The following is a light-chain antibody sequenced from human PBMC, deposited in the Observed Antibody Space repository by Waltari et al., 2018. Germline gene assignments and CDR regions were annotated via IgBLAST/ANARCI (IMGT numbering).Light chain of an antibody. CDR2: DAS. Sequence: DIQMTQSPSPLSASVGDKVTITCQASQDINTYLTWYQQKPGKAPKLLIHDASKLETVVPSRFSGSGSGTDFTFTISSLQPEDIATYYCQQSDNFPRTFGQGTKVEI. V-gene: IGKV1-33*01. J-gene: IGKJ2*02. CDR3: QQSDNFPRT. CDR1: QDINTY.